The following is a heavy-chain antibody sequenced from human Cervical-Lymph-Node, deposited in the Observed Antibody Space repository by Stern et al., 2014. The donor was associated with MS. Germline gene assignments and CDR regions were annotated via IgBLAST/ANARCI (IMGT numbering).Heavy chain of an antibody. CDR1: GGTFSNYA. CDR2: IIPYLCTA. D-gene: IGHD3-16*02. CDR3: ARDGHYDYVWGSYRPPPYYFDY. Sequence: VQLVESGAEVKKPGSSVKVSCRASGGTFSNYAISWVRQAPGQGLEWMGGIIPYLCTANYAQKFQGRVTITADESTSTAYMELSSLRSEDTAVYYCARDGHYDYVWGSYRPPPYYFDYWGQGTLVTVSS. J-gene: IGHJ4*02. V-gene: IGHV1-69*01.